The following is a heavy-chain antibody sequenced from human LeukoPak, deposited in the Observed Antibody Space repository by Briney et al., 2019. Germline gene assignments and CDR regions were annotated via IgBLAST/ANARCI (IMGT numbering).Heavy chain of an antibody. V-gene: IGHV4-59*12. CDR3: ATGRSIRYFDY. D-gene: IGHD3-9*01. Sequence: SETLSLTCTVSGVSIFSSYWNWVRQPPGRGLEWIGYVHYSGSTNYNPSLKSRVTISVDTSKSQFSLKLSSATAADTAVYYCATGRSIRYFDYWGQGTLLTVSS. CDR1: GVSIFSSY. CDR2: VHYSGST. J-gene: IGHJ4*02.